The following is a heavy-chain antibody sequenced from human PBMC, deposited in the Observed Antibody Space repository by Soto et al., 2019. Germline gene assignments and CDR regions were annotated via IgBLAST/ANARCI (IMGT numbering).Heavy chain of an antibody. D-gene: IGHD1-7*01. Sequence: PSETLSLTCAVSGGSISSGGYSWSWIRQPPGKGLEWIGYIYHSGSTYYNPSLKSRVTISVDTSKNQFSLKLSSVTAADTAVYYCARRTINAFDIWGQGTMVT. CDR3: ARRTINAFDI. CDR2: IYHSGST. V-gene: IGHV4-30-2*01. J-gene: IGHJ3*02. CDR1: GGSISSGGYS.